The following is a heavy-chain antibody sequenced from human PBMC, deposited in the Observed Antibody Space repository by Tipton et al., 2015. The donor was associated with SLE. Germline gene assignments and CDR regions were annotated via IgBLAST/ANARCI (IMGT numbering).Heavy chain of an antibody. Sequence: SLRLSCAASGFTFTTYEMNWVRQAPGKGLEWVCFIRSKPFGGTTEYAASVRGRFTISRDDSKSIAYLQMDSLKTEDTALYYCTRGSLWSTDFHFDYWGQGTLVTVSS. D-gene: IGHD3-10*01. V-gene: IGHV3-49*04. CDR2: IRSKPFGGTT. CDR3: TRGSLWSTDFHFDY. CDR1: GFTFTTYE. J-gene: IGHJ4*02.